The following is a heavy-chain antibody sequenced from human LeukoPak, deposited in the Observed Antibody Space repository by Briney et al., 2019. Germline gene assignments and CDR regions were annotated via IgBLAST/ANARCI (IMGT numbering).Heavy chain of an antibody. CDR2: IFHSGTT. V-gene: IGHV4-4*02. CDR3: AREVIIGAARGWFDP. D-gene: IGHD6-13*01. CDR1: GGSISSTHW. Sequence: SETLSLTCAVSGGSISSTHWWNWVRQPPGKGLEWIGEIFHSGTTNYNPSLKSRVTISIDKSKNQFSLKLRSVTAADTAVYYCAREVIIGAARGWFDPWGQGTLVTVSS. J-gene: IGHJ5*02.